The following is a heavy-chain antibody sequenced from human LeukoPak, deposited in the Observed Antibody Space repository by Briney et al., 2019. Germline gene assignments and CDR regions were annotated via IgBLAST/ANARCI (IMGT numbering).Heavy chain of an antibody. J-gene: IGHJ6*03. D-gene: IGHD3-9*01. Sequence: SETLSLTCTVSGGSISNKYWSWIRQPPGKGLEWISYIYYSGSTNYNPSLKSRVTLSMDTSKNQFSLRLSSVTAADTAVYYCARGALRYFDWLKKDYYYMDVWGKGTTVTISS. V-gene: IGHV4-59*01. CDR1: GGSISNKY. CDR3: ARGALRYFDWLKKDYYYMDV. CDR2: IYYSGST.